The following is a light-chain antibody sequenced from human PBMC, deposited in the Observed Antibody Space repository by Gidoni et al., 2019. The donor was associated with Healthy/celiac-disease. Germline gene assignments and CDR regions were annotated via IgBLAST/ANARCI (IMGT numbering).Light chain of an antibody. CDR1: QSISSY. CDR3: QQSYSTPLT. Sequence: DIQMTQSPSSLSASVVDRVTITCRASQSISSYLNWNQQKPGKAPKLLIYAASSLQSGVPSRFSGSGSGTDFTLTISSLQPEDFATYYCQQSYSTPLTFGGXTKVEIK. V-gene: IGKV1-39*01. CDR2: AAS. J-gene: IGKJ4*01.